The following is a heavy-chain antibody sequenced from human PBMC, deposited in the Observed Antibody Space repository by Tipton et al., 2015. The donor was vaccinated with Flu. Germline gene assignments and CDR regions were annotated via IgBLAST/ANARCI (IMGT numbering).Heavy chain of an antibody. Sequence: VKPSETLSLTCTVSGGSISSSSYYWGWIRQPPGKGLEWIGSIYYSGSTYYNPSLKSRVTISVDTSKNQFSLKLSSVTAADTAVYYCARAHIVGAASGFDYWGQGTLVTVSS. J-gene: IGHJ4*02. CDR3: ARAHIVGAASGFDY. CDR2: IYYSGST. D-gene: IGHD1-26*01. V-gene: IGHV4-39*07. CDR1: GGSISSSSYY.